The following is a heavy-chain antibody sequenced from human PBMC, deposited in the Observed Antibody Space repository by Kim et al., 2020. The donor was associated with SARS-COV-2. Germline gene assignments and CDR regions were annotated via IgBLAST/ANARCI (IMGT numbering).Heavy chain of an antibody. CDR1: GFTFSSYW. CDR3: AREGDCSSTSCYFGY. J-gene: IGHJ4*02. Sequence: GGSLRLSCAASGFTFSSYWMSWVRQAPGKGLEWVANIKQDGSEKYYVDSVKGRFTISRDNAKNSLYLQMNSLRAEDTAVYYCAREGDCSSTSCYFGYWGQGTLVTVSS. D-gene: IGHD2-2*01. V-gene: IGHV3-7*01. CDR2: IKQDGSEK.